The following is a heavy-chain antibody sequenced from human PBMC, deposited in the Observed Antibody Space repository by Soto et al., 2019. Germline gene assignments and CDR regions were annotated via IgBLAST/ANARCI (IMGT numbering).Heavy chain of an antibody. CDR1: GFTVSSNY. Sequence: EVQLVESGGGLVQPGGSLRLSWAASGFTVSSNYMTWVRQAPGKVLEYVSAISSNGGSTYYANSVKGRFTISRDNSKYTLYLQMGSLRAEDMAVYYCARGFGWLDYWGQGTLVTVSS. D-gene: IGHD6-19*01. J-gene: IGHJ4*02. CDR3: ARGFGWLDY. V-gene: IGHV3-64*01. CDR2: ISSNGGST.